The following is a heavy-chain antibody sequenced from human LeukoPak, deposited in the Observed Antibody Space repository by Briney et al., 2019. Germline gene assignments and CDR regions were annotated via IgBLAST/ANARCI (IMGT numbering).Heavy chain of an antibody. CDR3: ARDVDSGWPDY. CDR1: GFIFSHYG. CDR2: IWYDGSEE. J-gene: IGHJ4*02. D-gene: IGHD6-19*01. Sequence: PGGSLRLSCATSGFIFSHYGMHWVRQAPGKGPEWVAVIWYDGSEEYYADSVKGRFTISRDSSKSTLYLQMNSLRAEDTAVYSCARDVDSGWPDYWGQGTLVTVSS. V-gene: IGHV3-33*01.